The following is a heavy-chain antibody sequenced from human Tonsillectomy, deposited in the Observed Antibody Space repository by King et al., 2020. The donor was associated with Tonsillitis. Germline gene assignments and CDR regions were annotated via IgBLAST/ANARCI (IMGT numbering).Heavy chain of an antibody. J-gene: IGHJ3*02. CDR2: ISYDGSNK. V-gene: IGHV3-30-3*01. CDR3: ASGLYGDYAEGAFDI. D-gene: IGHD4-17*01. Sequence: QLVQSGGGVVQPGRSLRLSCAASGFTFSSYAMHWVRQAPGKGLEWVAVISYDGSNKYYADSVKGRFTISRDNSKNTLYLQMNSLRAEDTAVYYCASGLYGDYAEGAFDIWGQGTTVTVSS. CDR1: GFTFSSYA.